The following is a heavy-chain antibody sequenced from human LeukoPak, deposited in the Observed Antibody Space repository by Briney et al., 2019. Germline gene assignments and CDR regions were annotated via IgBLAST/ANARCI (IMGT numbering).Heavy chain of an antibody. J-gene: IGHJ4*02. CDR1: GFTFDTYA. D-gene: IGHD2-15*01. CDR3: AKGKGSSSSSIDW. Sequence: GGSLRLSCAASGFTFDTYAMRWVRQAPGRGLEWVSLISSSGGSTYYADSVKGRFTVSRDNSKNTLYLQIHSLRAEDTAVYYCAKGKGSSSSSIDWWGQGTLVTVSS. V-gene: IGHV3-23*01. CDR2: ISSSGGST.